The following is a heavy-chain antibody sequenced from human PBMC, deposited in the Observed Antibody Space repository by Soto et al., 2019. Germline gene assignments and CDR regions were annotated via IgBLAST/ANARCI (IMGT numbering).Heavy chain of an antibody. J-gene: IGHJ3*02. CDR1: GGSLSSSSYY. D-gene: IGHD3-3*02. CDR2: IYYSGST. CDR3: ASPSFSLVLTFDI. Sequence: QLQLQESGPGLVKPSETLSLTCTVSGGSLSSSSYYWGWIRQPPGKGLEWIGGIYYSGSTYYNPSLTSRVTISVDTSKNQFSLKLSSVTAADTAVYYCASPSFSLVLTFDIWGQGTIVTVPS. V-gene: IGHV4-39*01.